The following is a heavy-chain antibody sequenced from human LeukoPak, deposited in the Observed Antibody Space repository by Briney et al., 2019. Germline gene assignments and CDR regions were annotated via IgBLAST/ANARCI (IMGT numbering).Heavy chain of an antibody. CDR2: IYYSGST. V-gene: IGHV4-59*01. D-gene: IGHD6-13*01. CDR3: ARVETLSSSWYWRWFDP. Sequence: SGTLSLTCAVSGGSISSYYWSWIRQPPGKGLEWIGYIYYSGSTNYNPSLKSRVTISVDTSKNQFSLKLSSVTAADTAVYYCARVETLSSSWYWRWFDPWGQGTLVTVSS. J-gene: IGHJ5*02. CDR1: GGSISSYY.